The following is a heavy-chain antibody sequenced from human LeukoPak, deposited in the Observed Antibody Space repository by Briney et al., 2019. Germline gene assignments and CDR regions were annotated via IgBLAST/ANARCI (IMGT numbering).Heavy chain of an antibody. J-gene: IGHJ6*03. D-gene: IGHD6-19*01. CDR1: GGSISSGSYY. V-gene: IGHV4-61*02. Sequence: SQTLSLTCTVSGGSISSGSYYWSWIRQPAGKGLEWIGRIYTSGSTNYNPSLKSRVTISVDTSKNQFSLNLNSVTAADTAEYFCARTPGSAYYPYYYMDVWGKGTTVTVSS. CDR3: ARTPGSAYYPYYYMDV. CDR2: IYTSGST.